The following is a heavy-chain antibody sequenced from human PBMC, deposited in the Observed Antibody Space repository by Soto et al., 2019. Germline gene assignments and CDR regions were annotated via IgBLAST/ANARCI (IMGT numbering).Heavy chain of an antibody. CDR3: ATEVWVYYDFWSGYSDF. D-gene: IGHD3-3*01. J-gene: IGHJ4*02. V-gene: IGHV3-7*01. CDR1: GFTFSSSW. CDR2: IKEDGSDM. Sequence: GGSLRLSCAASGFTFSSSWMSWVRQAPGKGLEWVANIKEDGSDMYYVDSVKGRFTISRDNAKNSLYLQMNSLRAEDTAVYYCATEVWVYYDFWSGYSDFWGQGTLVTVSS.